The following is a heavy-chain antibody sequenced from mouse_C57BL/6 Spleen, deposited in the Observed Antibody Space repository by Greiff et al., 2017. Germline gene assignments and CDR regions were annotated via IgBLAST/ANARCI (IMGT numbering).Heavy chain of an antibody. CDR1: GYSFTDYN. CDR2: INPNYGTT. J-gene: IGHJ2*01. CDR3: ARNYYGSSYLYYFDY. V-gene: IGHV1-39*01. Sequence: EVKLVESGPELVKPGASVKISCKASGYSFTDYNMNWVKQSNGKSLEWIGVINPNYGTTSDNQKFKGKATLTVDQSSSTAYMQLNSLTSEDSAVYYGARNYYGSSYLYYFDYWGQGTTLTVSS. D-gene: IGHD1-1*01.